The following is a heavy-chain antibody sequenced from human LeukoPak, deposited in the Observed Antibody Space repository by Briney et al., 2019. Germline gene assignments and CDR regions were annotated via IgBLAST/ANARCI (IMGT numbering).Heavy chain of an antibody. CDR3: VRSGYDYDWFDP. CDR2: IIAIFDTA. CDR1: GGSFSDYS. J-gene: IGHJ5*02. V-gene: IGHV1-69*06. Sequence: SVKVSCKASGGSFSDYSISWVRQAPGQGLEWMGRIIAIFDTAHYAQKFQGRFTITADKSTTTVYMELSSLRSDDTAVYYCVRSGYDYDWFDPWGQGTLVTVSS. D-gene: IGHD5-12*01.